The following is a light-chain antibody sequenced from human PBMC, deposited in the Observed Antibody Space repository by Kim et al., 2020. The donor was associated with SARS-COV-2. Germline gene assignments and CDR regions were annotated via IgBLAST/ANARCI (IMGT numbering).Light chain of an antibody. CDR1: QGVRNN. V-gene: IGKV3-15*01. CDR3: QQYNNWPPFT. Sequence: VSPGERATLACRASQGVRNNLAWYQQTPGQAPRLLIYGASTRATGIPARFSGSGSGTEFTLIISSLQSEDFAVYYCQQYNNWPPFTFGQGTKLEI. CDR2: GAS. J-gene: IGKJ2*01.